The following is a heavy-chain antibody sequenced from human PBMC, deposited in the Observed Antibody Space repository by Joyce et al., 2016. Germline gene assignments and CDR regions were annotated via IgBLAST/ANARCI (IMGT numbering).Heavy chain of an antibody. V-gene: IGHV3-30*18. CDR3: AKDRETSAVLDF. CDR2: ISNDGKNK. J-gene: IGHJ4*02. CDR1: GFTFRRYA. D-gene: IGHD6-25*01. Sequence: QAQQVESGGGVVQPGRSLRLSCAVAGFTFRRYARHWDGQAPGKGLEWVAVISNDGKNKNYADSVKGRFTVSRDNSKKILSLQMNSLRPEDTAVYYCAKDRETSAVLDFWGQGTPVTVSS.